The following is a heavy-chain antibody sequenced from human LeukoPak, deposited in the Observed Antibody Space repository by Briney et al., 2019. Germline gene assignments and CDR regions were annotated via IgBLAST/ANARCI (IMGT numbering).Heavy chain of an antibody. D-gene: IGHD1/OR15-1a*01. V-gene: IGHV1-24*01. CDR3: ATGAVHLEQPTHQFDY. Sequence: ASVKVSCKASEYTLTDLSVHWVRQAPGKGLEWMGGFDPEDGETIYAQKFQGRVTMTEDTSRDTAYMALSSLRSEDTAVYYCATGAVHLEQPTHQFDYWGQGTLVTVSS. CDR2: FDPEDGET. J-gene: IGHJ4*02. CDR1: EYTLTDLS.